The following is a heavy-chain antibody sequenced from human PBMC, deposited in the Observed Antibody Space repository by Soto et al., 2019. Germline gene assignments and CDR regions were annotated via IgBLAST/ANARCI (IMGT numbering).Heavy chain of an antibody. CDR1: GYSFTSYW. J-gene: IGHJ4*02. CDR2: IYPGDSDT. Sequence: GDSLTISCKGSGYSFTSYWIGWVRQRPGKGLEWMGIIYPGDSDTRYSPSFQGQVTISADKSISTAYLQWSSLKASDAAMYYCARPSGYCSSTSCLHFDYWGQGTLVTVSS. V-gene: IGHV5-51*01. CDR3: ARPSGYCSSTSCLHFDY. D-gene: IGHD2-2*01.